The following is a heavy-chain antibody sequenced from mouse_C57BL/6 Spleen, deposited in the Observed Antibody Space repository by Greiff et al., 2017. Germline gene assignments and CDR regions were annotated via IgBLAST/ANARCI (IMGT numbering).Heavy chain of an antibody. CDR3: ASKVLFTTVVATDWYFDG. CDR2: INPNYGTT. J-gene: IGHJ1*03. Sequence: EVQLQQSGPELVKPGASVKISCKASGYSFTDYNMNWVKQSNGKSLEWIGVINPNYGTTSYNQKFKGKATLTVDQSSSTAYMQLNSLTSEDSAVYYCASKVLFTTVVATDWYFDGWGTGTTVTVSS. V-gene: IGHV1-39*01. CDR1: GYSFTDYN. D-gene: IGHD1-1*01.